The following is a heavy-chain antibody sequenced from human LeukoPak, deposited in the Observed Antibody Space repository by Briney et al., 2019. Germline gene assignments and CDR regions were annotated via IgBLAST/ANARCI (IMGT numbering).Heavy chain of an antibody. CDR2: INSDGSST. J-gene: IGHJ4*02. CDR1: GFTFSSYW. D-gene: IGHD6-19*01. V-gene: IGHV3-74*01. Sequence: PGGSLRLSCAASGFTFSSYWMHWVRQAPGKGLVWVSRINSDGSSTSYADSVKGRFTISRDNAKNTLYLQMNSLRAEDTAVCYCAKDKVTGTLDYWGQGTLVTVSS. CDR3: AKDKVTGTLDY.